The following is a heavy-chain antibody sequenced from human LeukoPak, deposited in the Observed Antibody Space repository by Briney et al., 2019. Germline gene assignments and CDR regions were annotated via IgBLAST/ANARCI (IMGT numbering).Heavy chain of an antibody. CDR1: GYTFTSYG. V-gene: IGHV1-69*13. D-gene: IGHD1-26*01. CDR3: ARDGWELPPNWFDP. CDR2: IIPIFGTA. J-gene: IGHJ5*02. Sequence: SVKVSCKASGYTFTSYGISWVRQAPGQGLEWMGGIIPIFGTANYAQKFQGRVTITADESTSTAYMELSSLRSEDTAVYYCARDGWELPPNWFDPWGQGTLVTVSS.